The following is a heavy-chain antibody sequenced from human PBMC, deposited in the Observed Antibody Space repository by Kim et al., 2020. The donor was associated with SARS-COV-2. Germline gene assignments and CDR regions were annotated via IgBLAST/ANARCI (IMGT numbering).Heavy chain of an antibody. J-gene: IGHJ6*02. Sequence: ASVKVSCKASGYTFTSYYMHWVRQAPGQGLEWMGIINPSGGSTSYAQKFQGRVTMTRDTSTSTVYMELSSLRSEDTAVYYCAREKMATISPGYGMDVWGQGTTVTVSS. V-gene: IGHV1-46*01. D-gene: IGHD5-12*01. CDR2: INPSGGST. CDR3: AREKMATISPGYGMDV. CDR1: GYTFTSYY.